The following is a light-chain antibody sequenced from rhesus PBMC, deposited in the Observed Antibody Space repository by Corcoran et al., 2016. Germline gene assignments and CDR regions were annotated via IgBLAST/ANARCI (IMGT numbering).Light chain of an antibody. J-gene: IGKJ4*01. CDR2: DAS. CDR1: QSVSHN. Sequence: DIVMTQSPATLSLSPGERATLSCRASQSVSHNLAWYQQKPGQAPRLLIYDASVRATGIPDRFSGSGAGTDFTITISSLDPEDVGVYYCQQESNGPVTFGGGTKVDIK. V-gene: IGKV3-35*01. CDR3: QQESNGPVT.